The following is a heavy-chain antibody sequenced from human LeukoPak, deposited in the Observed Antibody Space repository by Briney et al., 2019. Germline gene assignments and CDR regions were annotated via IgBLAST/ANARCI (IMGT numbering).Heavy chain of an antibody. V-gene: IGHV4-4*02. CDR1: GGSISSSNW. J-gene: IGHJ4*02. D-gene: IGHD6-13*01. CDR2: IYHSGST. CDR3: ARVIGARSSRQYYFDY. Sequence: SETLSLTCAVSGGSISSSNWWSWVRQPPGKGLEWIGEIYHSGSTNYNPSLKSRVTISVDKSKNQFSLKLSSVTAADTAVYYCARVIGARSSRQYYFDYWGQGTLVTVSS.